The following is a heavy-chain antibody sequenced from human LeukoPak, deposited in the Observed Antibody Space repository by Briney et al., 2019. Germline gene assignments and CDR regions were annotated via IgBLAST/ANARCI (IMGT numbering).Heavy chain of an antibody. J-gene: IGHJ5*02. Sequence: SETLSLTCAVYGGSFSGYYWSWIRQPPGKGLEWIGEINHSGSTNYNPSLKSRVTKSVDTSKNQFSLKLSSVTAADTAVYYCARGQSGFGGNWFDPWGQGTLVTVSS. CDR3: ARGQSGFGGNWFDP. CDR1: GGSFSGYY. V-gene: IGHV4-34*01. CDR2: INHSGST. D-gene: IGHD3-10*01.